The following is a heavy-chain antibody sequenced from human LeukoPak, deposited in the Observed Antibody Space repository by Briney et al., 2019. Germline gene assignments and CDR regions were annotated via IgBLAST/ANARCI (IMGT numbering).Heavy chain of an antibody. D-gene: IGHD1/OR15-1a*01. CDR2: ISGSGGST. CDR1: GLTFNNYA. J-gene: IGHJ4*02. V-gene: IGHV3-23*01. CDR3: AKLTIKTIDY. Sequence: GGSLRLSCAVSGLTFNNYAMTWVRQAPGKGLEWVSTISGSGGSTYYADSVKGRFTISRDNSKNTLYVQMNSLRAEDTAVYYCAKLTIKTIDYWGQGTLVTVSS.